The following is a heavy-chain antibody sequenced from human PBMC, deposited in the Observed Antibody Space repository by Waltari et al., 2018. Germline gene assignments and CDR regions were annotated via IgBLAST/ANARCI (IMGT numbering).Heavy chain of an antibody. J-gene: IGHJ4*02. D-gene: IGHD4-17*01. CDR2: KRRDGSQA. V-gene: IGHV3-7*01. CDR1: GFTFRNYW. CDR3: ARESTASNEGV. Sequence: EEQLVESGGGLVQPGGSLRLSCEGSGFTFRNYWMSWVRQAPGKGLEWVANKRRDGSQANYVDSVKGRVTISRDNAKKSLYLQMNSLRAEDTGVYYCARESTASNEGVWGQGTLVTVSS.